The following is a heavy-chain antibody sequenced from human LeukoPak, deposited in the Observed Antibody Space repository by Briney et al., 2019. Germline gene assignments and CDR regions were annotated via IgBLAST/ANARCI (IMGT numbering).Heavy chain of an antibody. CDR1: GVTFSSYP. CDR2: IIPIFGTI. CDR3: ARARDPDYYYYMDV. J-gene: IGHJ6*03. V-gene: IGHV1-69*05. Sequence: SVKVSCKASGVTFSSYPITWVRQAPGQGLEWMGGIIPIFGTINYAQKFQGRVTIVTDESTNTVYMELSSLRSEDTAVYYCARARDPDYYYYMDVWGKGTTVTVSS.